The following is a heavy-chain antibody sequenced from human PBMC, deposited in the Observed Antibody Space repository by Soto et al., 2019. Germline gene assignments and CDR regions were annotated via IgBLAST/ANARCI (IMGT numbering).Heavy chain of an antibody. CDR1: GFAFSGSA. D-gene: IGHD7-27*01. CDR2: IRRRASNSAT. V-gene: IGHV3-73*01. CDR3: SSPGLGEDGERYFGL. Sequence: PGGPLRLPSAASGFAFSGSAMHWFRQPSGKGLDWGVRIRRRASNSATAYAVSVKGRYTISRDDSKSAGYLQMNRLKTEDTAVYCCSSPGLGEDGERYFGLWGGGTLVTSPQ. J-gene: IGHJ2*01.